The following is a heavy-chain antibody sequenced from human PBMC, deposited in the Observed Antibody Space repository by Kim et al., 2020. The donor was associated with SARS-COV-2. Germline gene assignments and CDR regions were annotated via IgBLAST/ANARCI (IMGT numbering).Heavy chain of an antibody. CDR3: ARGRVLSYSSGWHFDY. V-gene: IGHV3-53*04. CDR2: IYSGGST. D-gene: IGHD6-19*01. Sequence: GGSLRLSCAAPGFTVSSNYMSWVRQAPGKGLEWVSVIYSGGSTYYADSVKGRFTISRHNSKNTLYLQMNSLRAEDTAVYYCARGRVLSYSSGWHFDYWGQGTLVTVSS. CDR1: GFTVSSNY. J-gene: IGHJ4*02.